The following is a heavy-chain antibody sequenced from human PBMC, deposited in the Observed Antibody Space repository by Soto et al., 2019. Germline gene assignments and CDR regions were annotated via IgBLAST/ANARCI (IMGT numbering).Heavy chain of an antibody. CDR3: AKAGGAAGTVDYFDY. J-gene: IGHJ4*02. CDR2: ISGSAGST. D-gene: IGHD6-13*01. Sequence: GESLNVSCAASGFTFNNYAINWVRQSPGKGLEWVSVISGSAGSTYYADSVKGRFTITRDNSKNTLYLQMSSLRVEDTAVYYCAKAGGAAGTVDYFDYWGQGTLVTVSS. V-gene: IGHV3-23*01. CDR1: GFTFNNYA.